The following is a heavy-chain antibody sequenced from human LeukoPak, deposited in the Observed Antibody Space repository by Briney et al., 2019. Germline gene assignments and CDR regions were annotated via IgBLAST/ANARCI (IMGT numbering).Heavy chain of an antibody. CDR2: IYTSGST. D-gene: IGHD4-17*01. CDR1: GGSISSGSYY. Sequence: SQTLSLTCTVSGGSISSGSYYWSWIRQPAGKGLEWIGRIYTSGSTNYNPSLKSRVTISVDTSKNQFSLKLSSVTAADTAVYYCARAGMTTVSPWGFDPWGQGALVTVSS. CDR3: ARAGMTTVSPWGFDP. J-gene: IGHJ5*02. V-gene: IGHV4-61*02.